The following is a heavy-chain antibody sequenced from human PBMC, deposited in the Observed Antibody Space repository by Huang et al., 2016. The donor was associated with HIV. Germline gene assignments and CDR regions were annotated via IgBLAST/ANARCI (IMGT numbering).Heavy chain of an antibody. CDR2: ISGTSSNI. CDR1: GFDFSKYS. Sequence: EVQLVESGGALVQPGGSMKLSCVVSGFDFSKYSMNWVRQATGKGLGWVSYISGTSSNIYYADYVKGRFTIARDNAKNSVFLQMRSLRAEDTALYYCARTEMEYYYGSSGYYPDYWGQGTQVTVSS. V-gene: IGHV3-48*01. J-gene: IGHJ4*02. D-gene: IGHD3-22*01. CDR3: ARTEMEYYYGSSGYYPDY.